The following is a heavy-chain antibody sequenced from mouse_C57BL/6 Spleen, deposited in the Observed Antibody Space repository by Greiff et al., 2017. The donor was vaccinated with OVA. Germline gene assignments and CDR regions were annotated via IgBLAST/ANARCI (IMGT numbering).Heavy chain of an antibody. CDR3: ARFDYGRYWYFDV. Sequence: QVQLKQPGAELVKPGASVKLSCKASGYTFTSYWMQWVKPRPGQGLEWIGEIDPSDSYTNYNQKFKGKATLTVDTSSSTAYMQLSSLTSEDSAVYYCARFDYGRYWYFDVWGTGTTVTVSS. D-gene: IGHD2-4*01. V-gene: IGHV1-50*01. J-gene: IGHJ1*03. CDR1: GYTFTSYW. CDR2: IDPSDSYT.